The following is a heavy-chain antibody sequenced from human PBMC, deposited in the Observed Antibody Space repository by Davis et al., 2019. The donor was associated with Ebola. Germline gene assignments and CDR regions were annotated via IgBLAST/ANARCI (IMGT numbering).Heavy chain of an antibody. V-gene: IGHV1-69*13. CDR3: ARDRVGSYGDHVFDY. CDR2: IIPIFGTA. J-gene: IGHJ4*02. Sequence: AASVKVSCKASGGTFSSYAISWVRQAPGQGLEWMGGIIPIFGTANYAQKFQGRVTITADESTGTAYMELSSLRSEDTAVYYCARDRVGSYGDHVFDYWGQGTLVTVSS. CDR1: GGTFSSYA. D-gene: IGHD4-17*01.